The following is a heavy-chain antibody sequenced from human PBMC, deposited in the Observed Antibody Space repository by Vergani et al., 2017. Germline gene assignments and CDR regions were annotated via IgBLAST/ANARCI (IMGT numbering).Heavy chain of an antibody. CDR2: ISGSGGST. Sequence: VQLVESGGGVVQPGRSLRLSCAASGFTFSSYGMHWVRQAPGKGLEWVSAISGSGGSTYYADSVKGRFTISRDNSKNTLYLQMNSLRAEDTAVYYCAKGLGLQFNWFDPWGQGTLVTVSS. CDR1: GFTFSSYG. V-gene: IGHV3-23*04. J-gene: IGHJ5*02. CDR3: AKGLGLQFNWFDP. D-gene: IGHD4-11*01.